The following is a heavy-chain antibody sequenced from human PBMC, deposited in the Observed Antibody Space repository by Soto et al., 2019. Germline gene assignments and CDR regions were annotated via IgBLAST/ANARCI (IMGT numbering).Heavy chain of an antibody. CDR1: GASFRGYF. V-gene: IGHV4-34*01. J-gene: IGHJ4*02. CDR2: INHSGVT. D-gene: IGHD3-22*01. CDR3: AFSTMSQTRDLAY. Sequence: SEPRSRTCAVYGASFRGYFCTWIRQPPGKGLEWIGEINHSGVTRYKPSLKSRVTISRDTSRDQFSLNLGSVTAADTAIYYCAFSTMSQTRDLAYWGRGTLVT.